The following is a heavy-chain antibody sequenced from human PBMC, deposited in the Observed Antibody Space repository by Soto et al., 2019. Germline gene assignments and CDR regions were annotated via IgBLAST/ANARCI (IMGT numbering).Heavy chain of an antibody. CDR2: ISSSSSYI. J-gene: IGHJ6*02. CDR3: VKVVTYQMSGIYYYYGMDV. V-gene: IGHV3-21*01. CDR1: GFTFSSYS. Sequence: SGGSLRLSCAASGFTFSSYSMNWVRQAPGKGLEWVSSISSSSSYIYYADSVKGRFTISRDNAKNSLYLQMNSLRAEDTAVYYCVKVVTYQMSGIYYYYGMDVWGQGTTVTVS. D-gene: IGHD3-22*01.